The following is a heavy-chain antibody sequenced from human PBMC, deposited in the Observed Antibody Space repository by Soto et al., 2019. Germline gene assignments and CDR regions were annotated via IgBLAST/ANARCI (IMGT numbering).Heavy chain of an antibody. V-gene: IGHV4-39*07. CDR3: ARQNGITMIVVVPTLAPFFDY. CDR2: INHSGST. CDR1: GNSINRSGYY. J-gene: IGHJ4*02. D-gene: IGHD3-22*01. Sequence: SETLSLTCTVSGNSINRSGYYWGWIRQPPGKGLEWIGEINHSGSTNYNPSLKSRVTISVDTSKNQFSLKLSSVTAADTAVYYCARQNGITMIVVVPTLAPFFDYWGQGTLVTVSS.